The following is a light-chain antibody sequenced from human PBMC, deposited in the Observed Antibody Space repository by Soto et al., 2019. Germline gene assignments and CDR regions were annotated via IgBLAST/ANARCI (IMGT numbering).Light chain of an antibody. CDR3: QQCDSSPRT. Sequence: DIVLTQSPGTLSLSPGERATLSCRASQSVSSSFLAWYQQKPGQAPRLLIYGASSRATGIPDRFSGSGSGTDFSLTISRLEPEDFAVYYCQQCDSSPRTFGQGTKVEIK. J-gene: IGKJ1*01. V-gene: IGKV3-20*01. CDR2: GAS. CDR1: QSVSSSF.